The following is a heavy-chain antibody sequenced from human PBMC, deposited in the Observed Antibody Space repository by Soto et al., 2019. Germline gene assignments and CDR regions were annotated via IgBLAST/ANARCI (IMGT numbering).Heavy chain of an antibody. J-gene: IGHJ5*02. D-gene: IGHD1-26*01. CDR2: VAYSGTT. V-gene: IGHV4-59*01. Sequence: QVQLQDSGPGLGKPSETLTLTCTVSPGSISSSYWSWIRQPPGRGLEWIGHVAYSGTTKYNPSLKSRGSISVSTSKRQFSLRLTSVTAADTAVYYCAREAQDYYFDHWGQGILVTVSS. CDR3: AREAQDYYFDH. CDR1: PGSISSSY.